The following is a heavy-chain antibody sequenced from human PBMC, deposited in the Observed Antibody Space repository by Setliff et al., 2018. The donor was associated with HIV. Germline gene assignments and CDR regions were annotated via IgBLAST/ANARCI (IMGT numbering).Heavy chain of an antibody. CDR3: ARSQGYSGYVNWFDP. Sequence: GGSLRLSCVASGFTFSTYHMSWVRQARGKGLEWVSSVSTSSSEIHYADSVRGRFTISRDNAKNSLHLLMTSLRAEDTAVYYCARSQGYSGYVNWFDPWGQGTLVTVSS. V-gene: IGHV3-21*01. D-gene: IGHD5-12*01. CDR2: VSTSSSEI. J-gene: IGHJ5*02. CDR1: GFTFSTYH.